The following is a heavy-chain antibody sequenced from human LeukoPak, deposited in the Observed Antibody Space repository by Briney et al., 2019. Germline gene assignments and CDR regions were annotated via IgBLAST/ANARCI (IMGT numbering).Heavy chain of an antibody. J-gene: IGHJ4*02. CDR3: TRDLSSSTSCYSY. Sequence: GGSLRLSCAACRLTFSSHTMNWVRQAPGKGLEWVSSISPSGNYIYYADSGEGPFTISRDNAKNSLYLQMSSLRAEDTAVYYCTRDLSSSTSCYSYWGQGTLVTVSS. CDR1: RLTFSSHT. CDR2: ISPSGNYI. V-gene: IGHV3-21*01. D-gene: IGHD2-2*01.